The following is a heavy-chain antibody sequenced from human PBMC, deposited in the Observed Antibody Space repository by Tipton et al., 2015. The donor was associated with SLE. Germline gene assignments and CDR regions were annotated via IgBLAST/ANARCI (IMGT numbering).Heavy chain of an antibody. CDR1: GFTFSAYE. J-gene: IGHJ2*01. CDR2: ISSSGSTV. CDR3: ARSSWYDFWSGYYSERYFDL. V-gene: IGHV3-48*03. D-gene: IGHD3-3*01. Sequence: SLRLSCAASGFTFSAYEMNWVRQAPGKGLEWVSYISSSGSTVYYADSVKGRFTISRDNAKNSLYLQMSSLRAEDTAVYYCARSSWYDFWSGYYSERYFDLWGRGTLVTVSS.